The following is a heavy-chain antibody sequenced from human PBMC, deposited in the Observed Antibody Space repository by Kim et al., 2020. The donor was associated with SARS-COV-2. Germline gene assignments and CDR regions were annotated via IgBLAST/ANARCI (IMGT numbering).Heavy chain of an antibody. CDR1: GGSFSGYY. Sequence: SETLSLTCAVYGGSFSGYYWSWIRQPPGKGLEWIGEINHSGSTNYNPSLKSRVTISVDTSKNQFSLKLSSVTAADTAVYYCARGPLRGYSGYETGLNYWGQGTLVTVSS. D-gene: IGHD5-12*01. V-gene: IGHV4-34*01. CDR3: ARGPLRGYSGYETGLNY. J-gene: IGHJ4*02. CDR2: INHSGST.